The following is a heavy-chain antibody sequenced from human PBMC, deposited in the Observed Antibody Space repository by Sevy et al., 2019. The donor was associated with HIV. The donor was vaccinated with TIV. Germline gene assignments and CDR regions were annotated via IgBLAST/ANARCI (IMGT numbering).Heavy chain of an antibody. CDR2: VDIDGSKI. Sequence: GGSLRLSCAASGFTFDSYWLHWVRQDPWKGLEWVSCVDIDGSKIEYADSVKGRFTISRDNAKNMLYLEMNSLRVEDTAEYYCERGTALGWFDPWGQGTQVTVSS. D-gene: IGHD5-18*01. V-gene: IGHV3-74*01. CDR3: ERGTALGWFDP. CDR1: GFTFDSYW. J-gene: IGHJ5*02.